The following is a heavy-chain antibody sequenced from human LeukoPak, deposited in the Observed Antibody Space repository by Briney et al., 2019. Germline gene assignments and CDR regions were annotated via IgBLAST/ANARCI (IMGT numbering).Heavy chain of an antibody. J-gene: IGHJ4*02. Sequence: SETLSLTCAVYGGSFSGYYWSWIRQPPGKGLEWIGEINHSGSTNYNPSLKSRVTISVDTSKNQFSLKLSSVTAADTAVYHCARGGTRELIYYFDYWGQGTLVTVSS. CDR2: INHSGST. CDR3: ARGGTRELIYYFDY. V-gene: IGHV4-34*01. D-gene: IGHD1-1*01. CDR1: GGSFSGYY.